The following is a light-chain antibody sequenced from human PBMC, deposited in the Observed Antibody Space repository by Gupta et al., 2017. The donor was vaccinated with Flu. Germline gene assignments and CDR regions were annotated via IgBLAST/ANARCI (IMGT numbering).Light chain of an antibody. V-gene: IGLV2-18*01. J-gene: IGLJ3*02. CDR3: SLYTSISTWV. Sequence: QSALTQPPSVSGSPGQSVTLSCTDTSSDVGSYNRVSWYPQPPGTAPKLMIYDVSNRPSGVPDRFSVSKSGNTASLTISGLQAEDEADYYCSLYTSISTWVFGGGTKLTVL. CDR2: DVS. CDR1: SSDVGSYNR.